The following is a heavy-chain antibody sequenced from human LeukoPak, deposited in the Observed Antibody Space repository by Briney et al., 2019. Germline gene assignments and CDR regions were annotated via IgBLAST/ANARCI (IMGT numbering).Heavy chain of an antibody. V-gene: IGHV4-39*01. Sequence: PSETLSLTCTVSGGSISSSSYYWGWIRQPPGKGLEWIGSIYYSGSTYYNPSLKSRVTISVDTSKNLFSLKLSSVTAADTAVYYCAGTGITGTKPAVYWGQGTLVTVSS. J-gene: IGHJ4*02. CDR1: GGSISSSSYY. CDR2: IYYSGST. D-gene: IGHD1-20*01. CDR3: AGTGITGTKPAVY.